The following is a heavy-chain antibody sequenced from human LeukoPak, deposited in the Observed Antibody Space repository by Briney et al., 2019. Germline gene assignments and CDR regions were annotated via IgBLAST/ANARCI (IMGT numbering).Heavy chain of an antibody. J-gene: IGHJ4*02. V-gene: IGHV1-69*04. CDR1: GGTFSSYA. CDR2: IIPILGIA. D-gene: IGHD3-16*02. CDR3: ARESGGITLGGVIVYFDY. Sequence: SVKVSCKASGGTFSSYAISWVRQAPGQGLEWMGRIIPILGIANYAQKFQGRVTITADKSTSTAYMELSSLRSEDTAVYYCARESGGITLGGVIVYFDYRGQGTLVTVSS.